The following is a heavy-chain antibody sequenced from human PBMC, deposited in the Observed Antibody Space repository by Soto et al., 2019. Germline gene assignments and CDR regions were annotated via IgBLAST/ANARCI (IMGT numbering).Heavy chain of an antibody. Sequence: ASVKVSCKASGYTFTSYGISWVRQAPGQGLEWMGWISAYNGNTNYAQKLQGRVTMTTDTSTSTAYMELRGLRSDDTAVYYCARDLTWGSGSYYTGSYYFDYWGQGTLVTVSS. CDR1: GYTFTSYG. D-gene: IGHD3-10*01. CDR2: ISAYNGNT. CDR3: ARDLTWGSGSYYTGSYYFDY. V-gene: IGHV1-18*01. J-gene: IGHJ4*02.